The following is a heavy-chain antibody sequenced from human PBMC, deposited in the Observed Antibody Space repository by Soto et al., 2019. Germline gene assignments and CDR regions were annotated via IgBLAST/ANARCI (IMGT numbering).Heavy chain of an antibody. CDR1: GDSVTISDYY. J-gene: IGHJ4*02. V-gene: IGHV4-39*01. D-gene: IGHD3-22*01. CDR3: AAHDSGGYYAEY. CDR2: IHYSGST. Sequence: QLQLQESGPGLVKPSETLSLTCTVSGDSVTISDYYWGWIRQPPGKGLEWIGSIHYSGSTYYNPSLRTRVTIPGDTSKQQFSPKLTSVTAADAAVYYCAAHDSGGYYAEYWCQRHLVTVSA.